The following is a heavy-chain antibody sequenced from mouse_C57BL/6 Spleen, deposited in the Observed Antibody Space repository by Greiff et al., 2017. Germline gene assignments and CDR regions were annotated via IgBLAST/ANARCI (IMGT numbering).Heavy chain of an antibody. CDR2: ISDGGSYT. CDR3: AREDYPNAMDY. CDR1: GFTFSSYA. Sequence: EVKLMESGGGLVKPGGSLKLSCAASGFTFSSYAMSWVRQTPEKRLEWVATISDGGSYTYYPDNVKGRFTISRDNAKNNLYLQMSHLKSEDTAMYYCAREDYPNAMDYWGQGTSVTVSS. J-gene: IGHJ4*01. D-gene: IGHD2-4*01. V-gene: IGHV5-4*01.